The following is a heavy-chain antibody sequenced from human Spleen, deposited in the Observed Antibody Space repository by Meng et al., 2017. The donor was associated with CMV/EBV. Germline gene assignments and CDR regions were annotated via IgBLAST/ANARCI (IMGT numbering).Heavy chain of an antibody. V-gene: IGHV4-34*01. Sequence: GSLRLSCAVSGGSFSYYSWTWIRQPPGKGLEWVGDVTHSGSTNSNPSLKSRVTLSIDTSNNHFSLNLTSVTAADTAVYYCARGSGLWSSWGQGALVTVSS. CDR3: ARGSGLWSS. J-gene: IGHJ5*02. CDR2: VTHSGST. CDR1: GGSFSYYS. D-gene: IGHD4/OR15-4a*01.